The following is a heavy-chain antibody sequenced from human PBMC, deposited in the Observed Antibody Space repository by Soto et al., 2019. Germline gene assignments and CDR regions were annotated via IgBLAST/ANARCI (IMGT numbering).Heavy chain of an antibody. CDR2: ISAYNGNT. J-gene: IGHJ5*02. CDR1: GYTFTSYG. D-gene: IGHD3-16*01. CDR3: ARDLWGTTIFPFDP. V-gene: IGHV1-18*04. Sequence: VASVKVSCKASGYTFTSYGISWVRQAPGQGLEWMGWISAYNGNTNYAQKLQGRVTMTTDTSTSTAYMELRSLRSDDTAVYYCARDLWGTTIFPFDPWGQGTLVTAPQ.